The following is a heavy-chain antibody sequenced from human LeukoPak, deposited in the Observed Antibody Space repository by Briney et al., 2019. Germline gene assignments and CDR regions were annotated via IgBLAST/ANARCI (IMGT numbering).Heavy chain of an antibody. CDR1: GGTFSSYA. CDR3: ATSTVSSSWYVGY. J-gene: IGHJ4*02. Sequence: ASVKVSCKASGGTFSSYAISWVRQAPGQGLEWMGWINPNSGGTNYAQKFQGRVTMTRDTSISTAYMELSRLRSDDTAVYYCATSTVSSSWYVGYWGQGTLVTVSS. V-gene: IGHV1-2*02. D-gene: IGHD6-13*01. CDR2: INPNSGGT.